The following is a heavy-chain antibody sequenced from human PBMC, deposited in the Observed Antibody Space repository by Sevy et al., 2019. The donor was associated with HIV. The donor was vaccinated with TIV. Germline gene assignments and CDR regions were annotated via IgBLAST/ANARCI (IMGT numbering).Heavy chain of an antibody. V-gene: IGHV3-20*04. CDR2: INWNGGST. Sequence: GGSLRLSCAASGFTFDDYGMSWVRQAPGKGLEWVSGINWNGGSTGYADSVKGRFTISRDNAKNSLYLQMNRLRAEDTALYYCARAAAGLYYYYYYYMDVWGKGTTVTVSS. D-gene: IGHD6-13*01. CDR3: ARAAAGLYYYYYYYMDV. CDR1: GFTFDDYG. J-gene: IGHJ6*03.